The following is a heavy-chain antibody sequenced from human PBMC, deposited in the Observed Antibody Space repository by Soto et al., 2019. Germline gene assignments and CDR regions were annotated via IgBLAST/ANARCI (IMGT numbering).Heavy chain of an antibody. CDR2: INPNGGGT. Sequence: QVQLVQSGAEMKKPGASVKVSCEASGYTFTAYYIHWVRQAPGQGLEWMGWINPNGGGTKYAQKFQGSATLTRDTSINTAYMELTRLTSDDTAVYYCARAVHTMIQGVRFRVDQWGQGTLVTVSS. V-gene: IGHV1-2*02. D-gene: IGHD3-10*01. CDR1: GYTFTAYY. CDR3: ARAVHTMIQGVRFRVDQ. J-gene: IGHJ4*02.